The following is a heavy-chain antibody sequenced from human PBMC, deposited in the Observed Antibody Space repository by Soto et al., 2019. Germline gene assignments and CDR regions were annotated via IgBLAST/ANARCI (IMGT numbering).Heavy chain of an antibody. CDR3: GRRITMVRGVTDTNYCDY. V-gene: IGHV2-5*02. Sequence: QITLKESGPSLVKPTQTLTLTCTFSGFSLATPEEGVGWIRQPPGKALEWLALIYWDDDKRYSPSLKSRLTSLKDTCKNQVVVTLTNADPVYIGTHICGRRITMVRGVTDTNYCDYWGQGTLVTVSS. D-gene: IGHD3-10*01. CDR2: IYWDDDK. CDR1: GFSLATPEEG. J-gene: IGHJ4*02.